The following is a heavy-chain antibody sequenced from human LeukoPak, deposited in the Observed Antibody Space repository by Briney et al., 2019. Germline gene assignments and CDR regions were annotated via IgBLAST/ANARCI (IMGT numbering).Heavy chain of an antibody. CDR2: IYYSGST. Sequence: PSETLSLTCTVSGGSISSHYGSGIRQPPGKGLEGIGYIYYSGSTNYNPPLKGRVTISVGTSKNQFSLKLSSETAADTAVYYCACSSSLWGPMYPVGWFDPWGQGTLVTVSS. V-gene: IGHV4-59*11. J-gene: IGHJ5*02. D-gene: IGHD6-6*01. CDR1: GGSISSHY. CDR3: ACSSSLWGPMYPVGWFDP.